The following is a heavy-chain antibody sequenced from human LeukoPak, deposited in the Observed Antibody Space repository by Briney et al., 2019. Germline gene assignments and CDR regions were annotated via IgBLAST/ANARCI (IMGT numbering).Heavy chain of an antibody. CDR1: GYTFSSYG. CDR3: ARVVEQQLVRGLDWFDP. CDR2: ISAYNGNT. J-gene: IGHJ5*02. Sequence: ASQKVSCKASGYTFSSYGISWVRHAPRQGLERMGWISAYNGNTNYAQKLQGRVTMTTDTSTSTAYMELRSLRSDDTAVYYCARVVEQQLVRGLDWFDPWGQGTLVTVSS. D-gene: IGHD6-13*01. V-gene: IGHV1-18*01.